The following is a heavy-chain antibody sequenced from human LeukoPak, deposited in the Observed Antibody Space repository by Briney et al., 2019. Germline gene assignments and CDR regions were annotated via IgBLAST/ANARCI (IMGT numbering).Heavy chain of an antibody. V-gene: IGHV3-23*01. CDR1: GFSLSGYW. J-gene: IGHJ6*02. CDR3: AKAGASDKYGVDV. Sequence: GGSLRLSCAASGFSLSGYWMTWVRQAPGKGLEWVSAISNTGGSTYYADSVKGRFTISRDKSKNRMYLQMNSLRHNDTATYYCAKAGASDKYGVDVWGQGTTVIVSS. D-gene: IGHD3-10*01. CDR2: ISNTGGST.